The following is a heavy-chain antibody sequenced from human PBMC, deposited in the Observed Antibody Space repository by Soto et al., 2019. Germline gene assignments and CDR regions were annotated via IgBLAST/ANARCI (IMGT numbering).Heavy chain of an antibody. Sequence: GGSLRLSCAASGFTFRSYSMNWVRQAPGKGLEWVSYISSSNRTINYADSVKGRFIISRDNAKNSLYLQMHSLSDEDTAVYDCAREGWPLLQTGMDVWGQGTTVTVSS. CDR1: GFTFRSYS. V-gene: IGHV3-48*02. D-gene: IGHD2-15*01. CDR2: ISSSNRTI. CDR3: AREGWPLLQTGMDV. J-gene: IGHJ6*02.